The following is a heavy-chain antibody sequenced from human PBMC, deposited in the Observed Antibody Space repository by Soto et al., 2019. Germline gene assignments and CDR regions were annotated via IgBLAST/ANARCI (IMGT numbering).Heavy chain of an antibody. CDR3: ARGRWLQENFDY. J-gene: IGHJ4*02. D-gene: IGHD5-12*01. Sequence: ASVKVSCKASGGTFSSYAISWVRQAPGQGLEWMGGIIPIFGTANYAQKFQGRVTITADESTSTAYMELSSLRSEDTAVYYCARGRWLQENFDYWGQGTLVTVSS. V-gene: IGHV1-69*13. CDR1: GGTFSSYA. CDR2: IIPIFGTA.